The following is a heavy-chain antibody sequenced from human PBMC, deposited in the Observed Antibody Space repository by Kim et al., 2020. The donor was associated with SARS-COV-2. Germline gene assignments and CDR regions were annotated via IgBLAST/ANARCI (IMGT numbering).Heavy chain of an antibody. V-gene: IGHV3-30-3*01. CDR1: GFTFSSYA. D-gene: IGHD3-3*01. CDR2: ISYDGSNK. Sequence: GGSLRLSCAASGFTFSSYAMHWVRQAPGKGLEWVAVISYDGSNKYYADSVKGRFTISRDNSKNTLYLQMNSLRAEDTAVYYCARERSFFRPGAAFDIWGQGTMVTVSS. J-gene: IGHJ3*02. CDR3: ARERSFFRPGAAFDI.